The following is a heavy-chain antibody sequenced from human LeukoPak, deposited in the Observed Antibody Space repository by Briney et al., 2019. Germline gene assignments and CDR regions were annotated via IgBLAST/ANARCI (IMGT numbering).Heavy chain of an antibody. V-gene: IGHV3-15*01. Sequence: GGSLRLSCAASGFTFGNAWMSWVRQAPGKGLEWVGRIKSKTDGGTTDYAAPVKGRFTISRDDSKNTLYLQMNSLKTEDTAVYYCTTLLHYDILTGYSEGDYWGQGTLVTVSS. D-gene: IGHD3-9*01. CDR1: GFTFGNAW. CDR3: TTLLHYDILTGYSEGDY. CDR2: IKSKTDGGTT. J-gene: IGHJ4*02.